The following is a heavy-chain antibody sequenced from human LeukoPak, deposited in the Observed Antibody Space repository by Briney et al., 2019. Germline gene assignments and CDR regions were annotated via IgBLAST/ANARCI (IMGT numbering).Heavy chain of an antibody. J-gene: IGHJ6*03. V-gene: IGHV3-21*01. Sequence: NPGGSLRLSCAASGFTFSSYSMNWVRQAPGKGLEWASSISSSSSYIYYADSVKGRFTISRDNAKNSLYLQMNSLRAEDTAVYYCARDEYSSSSRYYYYMDVWGKGTTVTVSS. CDR2: ISSSSSYI. D-gene: IGHD6-6*01. CDR3: ARDEYSSSSRYYYYMDV. CDR1: GFTFSSYS.